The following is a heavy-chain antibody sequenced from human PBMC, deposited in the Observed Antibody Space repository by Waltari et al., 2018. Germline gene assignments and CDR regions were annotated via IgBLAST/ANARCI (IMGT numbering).Heavy chain of an antibody. V-gene: IGHV3-48*04. D-gene: IGHD6-6*01. CDR2: ISSSSSTI. J-gene: IGHJ4*02. Sequence: EVQLVESGGGLVQPGGSLRLSCAASGFTFSGYSMNWVRQAPGKGLEWVSYISSSSSTIYYADSVKGRFTISRDNAKNSLYLQMNSLRAEDTAVYYCARDRGSSSGGGIDYWGQGTLVTVSS. CDR1: GFTFSGYS. CDR3: ARDRGSSSGGGIDY.